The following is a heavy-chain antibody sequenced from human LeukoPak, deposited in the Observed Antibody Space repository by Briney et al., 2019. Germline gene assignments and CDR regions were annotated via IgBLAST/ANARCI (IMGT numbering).Heavy chain of an antibody. J-gene: IGHJ4*02. D-gene: IGHD3-10*01. CDR2: IYYSGST. CDR3: ARSRVRGATPYYFDY. CDR1: GGSISSYY. V-gene: IGHV4-59*01. Sequence: SETLSLTCTVSGGSISSYYWSWIRQPPGKGLEWIGYIYYSGSTNYNPSLKSRVTISVDTSKNQFSLKLSSVTAADTAVYYCARSRVRGATPYYFDYWGQGTLVTVSS.